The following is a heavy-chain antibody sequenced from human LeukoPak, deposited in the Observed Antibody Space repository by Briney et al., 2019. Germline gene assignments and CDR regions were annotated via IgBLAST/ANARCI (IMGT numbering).Heavy chain of an antibody. CDR1: VFTFSNYP. J-gene: IGHJ4*02. CDR3: ARDSSHYVGSSDY. D-gene: IGHD4-17*01. CDR2: ISESGDVT. Sequence: PGGCMRLSCVVSVFTFSNYPISWVRQAPWMGREWVSVISESGDVTHYVDSMKGRFTISRDNTKNTLSLHMNSLRAEDTAIYYCARDSSHYVGSSDYWGQGTQVTVSS. V-gene: IGHV3-23*01.